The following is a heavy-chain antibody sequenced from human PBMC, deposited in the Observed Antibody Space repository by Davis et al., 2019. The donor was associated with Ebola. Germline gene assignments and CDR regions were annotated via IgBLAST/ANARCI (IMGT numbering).Heavy chain of an antibody. V-gene: IGHV3-11*04. CDR3: ARKYSSSWRDYYYGMDV. J-gene: IGHJ6*02. Sequence: GESLKISCAASGFTFSDYYMSWIRQAPGKGLEWVSYISSSGSTIYYADSVKGRFTISRDNAKNSLYLQMNSLRAEDTAVYYCARKYSSSWRDYYYGMDVWGQGTTVTVSS. D-gene: IGHD6-13*01. CDR2: ISSSGSTI. CDR1: GFTFSDYY.